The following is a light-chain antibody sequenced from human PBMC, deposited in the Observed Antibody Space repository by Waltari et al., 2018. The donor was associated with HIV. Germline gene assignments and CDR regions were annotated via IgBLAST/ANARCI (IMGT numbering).Light chain of an antibody. CDR1: SGINVGTYT. CDR3: MIWYSSAGV. CDR2: YKSDSDK. Sequence: QAVLTQPSSLSASPGASASLTCTLRSGINVGTYTINWYQQKPGSPPQYLLRYKSDSDKQQGLGFPSRVSGSKDASANAGILLSSGLQSEDEADYYCMIWYSSAGVFGGGTKLTVL. J-gene: IGLJ3*02. V-gene: IGLV5-45*02.